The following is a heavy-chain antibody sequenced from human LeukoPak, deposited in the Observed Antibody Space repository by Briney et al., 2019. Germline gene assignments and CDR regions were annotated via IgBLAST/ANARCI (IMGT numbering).Heavy chain of an antibody. Sequence: GGSLRLSCAASGFTFSSYAMHWVRQAPGKGLEWVAVISYDGSNKYYADSVKGRFTISRDNSKNTLSLQMNSLRAEDTAIYYCAKTLTGDRKYYFDYWGQGTLVTVSS. CDR2: ISYDGSNK. CDR1: GFTFSSYA. CDR3: AKTLTGDRKYYFDY. J-gene: IGHJ4*02. V-gene: IGHV3-30-3*02. D-gene: IGHD3-9*01.